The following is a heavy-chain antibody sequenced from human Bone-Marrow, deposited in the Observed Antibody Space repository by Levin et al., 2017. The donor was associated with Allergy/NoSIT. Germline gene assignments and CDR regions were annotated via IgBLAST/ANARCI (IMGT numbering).Heavy chain of an antibody. CDR1: GGSVSSGSHS. V-gene: IGHV4-61*01. CDR3: ARDDAEVLIDGLREGFDV. Sequence: PSETLSLTCTVSGGSVSSGSHSWTWIRQPPGTGLEWIGYINHSGSTNYNPSLKSRVPISVDTSKNEFSLKLSSVTAADTAVYYCARDDAEVLIDGLREGFDVWGQGTRLTVSS. D-gene: IGHD3-16*01. J-gene: IGHJ3*01. CDR2: INHSGST.